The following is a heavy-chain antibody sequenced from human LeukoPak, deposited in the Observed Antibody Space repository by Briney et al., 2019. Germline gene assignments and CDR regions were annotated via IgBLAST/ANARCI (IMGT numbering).Heavy chain of an antibody. J-gene: IGHJ5*02. CDR3: AKDKHIACSDSSRYLNWFDP. Sequence: GGSLRLSCAASGFTFSTYAMNWVRQASGKGLEWVSAISGNGGTTYYADSVKGRFTISRDNSRSTLYLQMNSLRAEDTAVYYCAKDKHIACSDSSRYLNWFDPWGQGTLVTVSS. CDR2: ISGNGGTT. CDR1: GFTFSTYA. D-gene: IGHD6-25*01. V-gene: IGHV3-23*01.